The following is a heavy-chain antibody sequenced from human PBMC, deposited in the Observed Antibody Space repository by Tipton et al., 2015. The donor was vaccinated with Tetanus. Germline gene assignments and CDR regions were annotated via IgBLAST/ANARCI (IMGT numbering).Heavy chain of an antibody. CDR2: INHSGST. CDR1: GGSFSGYY. Sequence: LRLSCAVYGGSFSGYYWSWIRQPLGKGLEWIGEINHSGSTNYNPSLKSRVTISVDTSKNQFSLKLSSVTAADTAVYYCARGLGVVVPAARGRYSWFDPWGQGTLVTVSS. CDR3: ARGLGVVVPAARGRYSWFDP. J-gene: IGHJ5*02. V-gene: IGHV4-34*01. D-gene: IGHD2-2*01.